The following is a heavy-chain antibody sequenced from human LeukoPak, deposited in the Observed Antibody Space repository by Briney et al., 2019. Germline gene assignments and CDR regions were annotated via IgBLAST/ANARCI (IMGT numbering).Heavy chain of an antibody. V-gene: IGHV3-7*04. CDR2: INQDGSEK. CDR3: ARYGALDY. CDR1: GFTFSSYW. Sequence: GGSLRLSCAASGFTFSSYWMSWVRQAPGKGLQWVANINQDGSEKYYVDSVKGRFTISRDNAKNSLYLQMKSLRTEDTAVYYCARYGALDYWGQGTPVTVSS. D-gene: IGHD4-17*01. J-gene: IGHJ4*02.